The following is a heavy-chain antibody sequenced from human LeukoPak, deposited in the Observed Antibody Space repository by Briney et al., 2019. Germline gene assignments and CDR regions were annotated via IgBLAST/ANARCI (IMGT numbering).Heavy chain of an antibody. J-gene: IGHJ6*03. CDR1: GFTFSNAW. V-gene: IGHV3-15*01. CDR3: TTEDYYYYMNV. Sequence: PGGSLRLSCAASGFTFSNAWMTWVRQAPGKGLEWVGRIKSKTDGGTTDYAAPVKGRFTISRDNSKNTLYLQMNSLKTEDTAVYYCTTEDYYYYMNVWGKGTTVTVSS. CDR2: IKSKTDGGTT.